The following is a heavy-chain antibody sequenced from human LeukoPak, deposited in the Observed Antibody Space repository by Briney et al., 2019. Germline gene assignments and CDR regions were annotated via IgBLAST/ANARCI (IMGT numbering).Heavy chain of an antibody. J-gene: IGHJ4*02. D-gene: IGHD4/OR15-4a*01. CDR1: GFTFSSYW. CDR2: IKQDGSEK. CDR3: ARRAGAYSHPYDY. Sequence: GGSLRLPCAASGFTFSSYWMSWVRQAPGKGLEWVANIKQDGSEKYYVDSVKGRFTISRDNSKNTLYLQMNSLRAEDTAVYYCARRAGAYSHPYDYWGQGTLVTVSS. V-gene: IGHV3-7*03.